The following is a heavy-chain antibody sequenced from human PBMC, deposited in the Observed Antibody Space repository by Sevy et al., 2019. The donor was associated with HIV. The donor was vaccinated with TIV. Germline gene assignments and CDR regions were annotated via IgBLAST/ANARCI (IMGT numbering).Heavy chain of an antibody. J-gene: IGHJ4*02. D-gene: IGHD2-21*02. CDR2: ISYDGRNK. V-gene: IGHV3-30*18. Sequence: GGSLRLSCAASGFTFIYYGMHWVRQAPGKGLEWVALISYDGRNKYYADSVKGRFTISRDSSKSTLFLQMTSLRAEDTAVYFCAKDRTRINVTAGGYLDFWGQGTLVTVSS. CDR3: AKDRTRINVTAGGYLDF. CDR1: GFTFIYYG.